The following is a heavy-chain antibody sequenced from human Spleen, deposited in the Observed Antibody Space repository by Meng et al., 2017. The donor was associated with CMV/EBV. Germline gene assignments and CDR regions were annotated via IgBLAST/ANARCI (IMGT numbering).Heavy chain of an antibody. CDR2: IFDSGIT. CDR3: ARAYCGGDCYLGFDY. J-gene: IGHJ4*02. V-gene: IGHV4-4*02. D-gene: IGHD2-21*01. Sequence: SGGSISSNHWWSWVRQSPGKGLEWIGEIFDSGITYYNPSLKSRVTILVDKSKNQFSLNLSSVTAADTAVYYCARAYCGGDCYLGFDYWGQGTLVTVSS. CDR1: GGSISSNHW.